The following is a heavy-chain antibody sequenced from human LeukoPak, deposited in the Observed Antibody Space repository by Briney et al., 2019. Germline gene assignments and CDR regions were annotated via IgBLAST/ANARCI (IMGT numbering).Heavy chain of an antibody. V-gene: IGHV2-70*11. CDR2: IDWDDDK. J-gene: IGHJ3*02. CDR3: ARIQEGGYDILTVDDAFDI. D-gene: IGHD3-9*01. CDR1: GFSLSTSGMC. Sequence: SGPTLVNPTQTLTLTCTFSGFSLSTSGMCVSWIRQPPGKALEWLARIDWDDDKYYSTSLKTRLTISKDTSKNQVVLTMTNMDPVDTATYYCARIQEGGYDILTVDDAFDIWGQGTMVTVSS.